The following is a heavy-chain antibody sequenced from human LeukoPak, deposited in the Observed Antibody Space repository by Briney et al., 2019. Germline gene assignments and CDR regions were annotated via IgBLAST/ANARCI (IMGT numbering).Heavy chain of an antibody. V-gene: IGHV4-59*01. D-gene: IGHD3-10*02. Sequence: PSETLSLTCTVSGGSIGDSHWAWIRLPPGKGLEWIGYFYSSENTKYNPSLNSRVTISVDTSNNQLSLKLSSVTTADTAIYYVASYYAGGGGRGYWGQGTLVTVSS. CDR2: FYSSENT. CDR1: GGSIGDSH. CDR3: ASYYAGGGGRGY. J-gene: IGHJ4*02.